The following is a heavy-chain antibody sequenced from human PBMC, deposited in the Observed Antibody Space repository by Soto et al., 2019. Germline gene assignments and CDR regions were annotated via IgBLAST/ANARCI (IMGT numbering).Heavy chain of an antibody. D-gene: IGHD2-2*01. CDR1: GYTFTGYY. V-gene: IGHV1-2*04. Sequence: ASVKVSCKASGYTFTGYYMHWVRQAPGQGLEWMGWINPNSGGTNYAQKFQGWVTMTRDTSISTAYMELSRLRSDDTAVYYCARGRADARLVDYWGQGTLVTVSS. CDR2: INPNSGGT. CDR3: ARGRADARLVDY. J-gene: IGHJ4*02.